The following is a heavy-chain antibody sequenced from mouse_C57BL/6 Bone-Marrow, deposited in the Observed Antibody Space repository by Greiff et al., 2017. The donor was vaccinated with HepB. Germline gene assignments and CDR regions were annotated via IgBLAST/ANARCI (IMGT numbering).Heavy chain of an antibody. CDR1: GFTFSSYA. J-gene: IGHJ2*01. Sequence: EVKLVESGGGLVKPGGSLKLSCAASGFTFSSYAMSWVRQTPEKRLVWVATISDGGSYTYYPDNVKGRITISRDNAKNNLYLQMSHLKSEDTAMYYCAREVTTVVVFDYWGQGTTLTVSS. D-gene: IGHD1-1*01. V-gene: IGHV5-4*01. CDR2: ISDGGSYT. CDR3: AREVTTVVVFDY.